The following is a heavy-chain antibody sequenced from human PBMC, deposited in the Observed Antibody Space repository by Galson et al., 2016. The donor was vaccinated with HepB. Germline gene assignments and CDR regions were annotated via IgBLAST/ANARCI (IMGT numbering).Heavy chain of an antibody. CDR3: ARQESGGIYAGAPLDN. CDR1: GVTISNNY. J-gene: IGHJ4*02. Sequence: SLRLSCAASGVTISNNYMRWVRQAPGKGLEWVSLIYSGGSTHYADFVKGRFTISRDNSKSTLYLQMNSLRTEDSALYYCARQESGGIYAGAPLDNWGQGTLVTVSS. D-gene: IGHD2-15*01. CDR2: IYSGGST. V-gene: IGHV3-53*05.